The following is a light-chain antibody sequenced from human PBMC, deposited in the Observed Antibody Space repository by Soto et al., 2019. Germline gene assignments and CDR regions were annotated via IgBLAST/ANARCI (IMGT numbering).Light chain of an antibody. V-gene: IGLV2-14*01. CDR3: ISYTSRSTWV. CDR2: EVS. CDR1: SSDVGNYNY. J-gene: IGLJ3*02. Sequence: QSALTQPASVSGSPGQSITFSCTGTSSDVGNYNYVSWYQQHPGKAPKLMIYEVSNRPSGVSNRFSGSKSGNTASLTISGLQAEDEADYYCISYTSRSTWVFGGGTKVTVL.